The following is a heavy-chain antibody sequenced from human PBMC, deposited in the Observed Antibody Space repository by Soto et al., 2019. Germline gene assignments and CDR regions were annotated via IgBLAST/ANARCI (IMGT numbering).Heavy chain of an antibody. J-gene: IGHJ4*02. CDR1: GYVFTTYG. CDR2: ISAHNGNT. CDR3: ARGGYGDY. D-gene: IGHD1-1*01. V-gene: IGHV1-18*01. Sequence: QVHLVQSGAEVKKPGASVKVSCKGSGYVFTTYGITWVRQAPGQGLEWMAWISAHNGNTEYAQKLQGRVTVTRDTSTSTAYMELRSLRSDDTAVYYCARGGYGDYWGQGALVTVSS.